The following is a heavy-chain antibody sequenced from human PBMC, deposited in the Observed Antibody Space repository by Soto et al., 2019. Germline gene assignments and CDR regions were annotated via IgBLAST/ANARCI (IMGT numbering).Heavy chain of an antibody. V-gene: IGHV3-9*01. CDR1: GFTFDDYA. CDR2: ISWNSGNM. CDR3: AKSVEYSNKAGVDY. D-gene: IGHD6-13*01. J-gene: IGHJ4*02. Sequence: EVQLVESGGGLVQPGRSLRLSCAASGFTFDDYAIHWVRQVPGKGLEWVSGISWNSGNMGYADSVKGRFTISRDNAKNALYLQMNSLRAEDTALYYCAKSVEYSNKAGVDYWGQGTLVTVSS.